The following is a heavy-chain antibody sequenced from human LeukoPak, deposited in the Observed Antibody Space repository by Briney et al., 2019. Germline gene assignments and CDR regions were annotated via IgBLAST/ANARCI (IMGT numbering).Heavy chain of an antibody. CDR1: GFTFSNAW. Sequence: GWSLRLYCAASGFTFSNAWMSWVRQAQGKGVEWAGRIKSKTDGGTTDYAAPVKGRITISRDDSKNTLYLQMNSLKTEDTAVYYCTRRNPPTLFDYWGQGTLVTVSS. V-gene: IGHV3-15*01. D-gene: IGHD1-14*01. CDR3: TRRNPPTLFDY. J-gene: IGHJ4*02. CDR2: IKSKTDGGTT.